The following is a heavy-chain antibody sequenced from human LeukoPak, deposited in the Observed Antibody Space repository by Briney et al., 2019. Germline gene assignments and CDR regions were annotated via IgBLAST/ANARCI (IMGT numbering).Heavy chain of an antibody. CDR3: ARELGGDFDY. Sequence: SETLSLTCTVSGGSISSSSYYWGWIRQRPGKGLEWIGSIYYSGSTYCNPSLKSRVTISVDTSKNQFSLKLSSVTAADTAVYHCARELGGDFDYWGQGTLVTVSS. J-gene: IGHJ4*02. V-gene: IGHV4-39*07. D-gene: IGHD3-16*01. CDR1: GGSISSSSYY. CDR2: IYYSGST.